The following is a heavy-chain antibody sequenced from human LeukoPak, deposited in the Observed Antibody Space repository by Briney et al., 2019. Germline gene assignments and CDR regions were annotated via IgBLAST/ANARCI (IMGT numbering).Heavy chain of an antibody. CDR2: ISFDGVNT. D-gene: IGHD2-2*01. J-gene: IGHJ6*03. CDR3: ARGQGYESYYYMDV. Sequence: GGSLRLSCAASGFTFSTYAIHWVRQAPGKGLEWVAVISFDGVNTFYADSVKGRFTISRDNSNNTVYLQMNNLRPEDTAVFYCARGQGYESYYYMDVWGKGTAVSVSS. CDR1: GFTFSTYA. V-gene: IGHV3-30*04.